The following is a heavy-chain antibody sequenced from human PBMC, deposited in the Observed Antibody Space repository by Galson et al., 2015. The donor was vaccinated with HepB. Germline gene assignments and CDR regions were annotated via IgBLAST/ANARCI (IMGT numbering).Heavy chain of an antibody. Sequence: SLRLSCAASGFFFNNYAMNWARQAPGKGLEWVSAISSDSGSPYYADSVKGRFTISRDNSKKTLYLQMNSLRPEDTALYYCVRDLDIWGSHRDYFDHWGQGTLVTVSS. CDR1: GFFFNNYA. J-gene: IGHJ4*02. CDR2: ISSDSGSP. CDR3: VRDLDIWGSHRDYFDH. V-gene: IGHV3-23*01. D-gene: IGHD3-16*02.